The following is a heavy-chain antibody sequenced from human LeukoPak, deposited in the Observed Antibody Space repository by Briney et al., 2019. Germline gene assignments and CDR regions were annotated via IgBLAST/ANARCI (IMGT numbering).Heavy chain of an antibody. CDR1: GYSFTSYW. J-gene: IGHJ4*02. CDR2: IYPGDSDT. CDR3: ASSYGSGSYYGAPFDY. Sequence: GESLKISFKGSGYSFTSYWIGWVRQMPGKGLEWMGIIYPGDSDTRYSPSFQGQVTISADKSISTAYLQWSSLKASDTAMYYCASSYGSGSYYGAPFDYWGQGTLVTVSS. D-gene: IGHD3-10*01. V-gene: IGHV5-51*01.